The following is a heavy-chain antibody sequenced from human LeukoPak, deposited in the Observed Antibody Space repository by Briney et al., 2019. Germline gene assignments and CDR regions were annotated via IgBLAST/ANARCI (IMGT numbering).Heavy chain of an antibody. J-gene: IGHJ3*02. D-gene: IGHD6-13*01. CDR3: AKDGSSWHGHDAFDI. CDR1: GFTFSSYW. V-gene: IGHV3-7*01. Sequence: GGSLRLSCAASGFTFSSYWMSWVRQAPGKGLEWVANIKQDGSEKYYVDSVKGRFTISRDNAKNSLYLQMNSLRAEDTAVYYCAKDGSSWHGHDAFDIWGQGTMVTVSS. CDR2: IKQDGSEK.